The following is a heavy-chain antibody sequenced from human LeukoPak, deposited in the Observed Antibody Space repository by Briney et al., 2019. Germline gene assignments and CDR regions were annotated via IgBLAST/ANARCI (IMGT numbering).Heavy chain of an antibody. V-gene: IGHV4-4*07. D-gene: IGHD3-10*01. CDR3: ARDLYYYGSGSLADY. J-gene: IGHJ4*02. CDR1: GGSISSYY. Sequence: SETLSLTCTVPGGSISSYYWSWIRQPAGKGLEWIGRIYTSGSTNYNPSLKSRVTMSVDTSKNQFSLKLSSVTAADTAVYYCARDLYYYGSGSLADYWGQGTLVTVSS. CDR2: IYTSGST.